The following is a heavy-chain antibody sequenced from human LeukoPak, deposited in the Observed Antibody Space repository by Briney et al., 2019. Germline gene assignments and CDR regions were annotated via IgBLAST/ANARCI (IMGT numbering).Heavy chain of an antibody. V-gene: IGHV3-23*01. J-gene: IGHJ4*02. CDR3: AITSYDSSGYYFDY. CDR1: GFTFSSYA. Sequence: GGSLRLSCAASGFTFSSYAMNWVRQAPGKGLEWVSAISGSGGSTYYADSVKGRFTISRDNSKNTLYLQMNSLRAEDTAVYYCAITSYDSSGYYFDYWGQGTLVTVSS. D-gene: IGHD3-22*01. CDR2: ISGSGGST.